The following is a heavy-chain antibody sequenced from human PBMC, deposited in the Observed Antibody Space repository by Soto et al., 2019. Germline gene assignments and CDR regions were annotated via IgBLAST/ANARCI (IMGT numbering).Heavy chain of an antibody. Sequence: LVESGGGLVQPGGFLRLSCAASGFTFSNIWMSWVRRSPEKGPEWVASISPDGGEIYYVDSVKGRFTISRDNTRNSLNLQMNSLRAEDTAVYYCAKGPRWGQGTLVTVSS. CDR2: ISPDGGEI. CDR1: GFTFSNIW. J-gene: IGHJ4*02. CDR3: AKGPR. V-gene: IGHV3-7*01.